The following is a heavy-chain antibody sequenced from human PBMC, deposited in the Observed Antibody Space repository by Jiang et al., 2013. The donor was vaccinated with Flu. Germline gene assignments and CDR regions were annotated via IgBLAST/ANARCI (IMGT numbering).Heavy chain of an antibody. J-gene: IGHJ3*02. CDR3: ARGLFGGPLEKPDAFDI. Sequence: QTLSLTCAISGDSVSSNSAAWNWIRQSPSRGLEWLGRTYYRSKWYNDYAVSVKSRITINPDTSKNQFSLQLNSVTPEDTAAYYCARGLFGGPLEKPDAFDIWGQGTMVTVSS. D-gene: IGHD3-16*01. CDR1: GDSVSSNSAA. CDR2: TYYRSKWYN. V-gene: IGHV6-1*01.